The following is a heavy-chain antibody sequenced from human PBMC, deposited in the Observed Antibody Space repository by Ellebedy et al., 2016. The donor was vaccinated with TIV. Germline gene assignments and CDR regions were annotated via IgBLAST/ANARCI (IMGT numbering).Heavy chain of an antibody. CDR2: ISGSGGST. J-gene: IGHJ4*02. CDR1: GFTFSSYA. D-gene: IGHD1-26*01. Sequence: GESLKISXAASGFTFSSYAMSWVRQAPGKGLEWVSAISGSGGSTYYADSVKGRFTISRDNSKNTLYLQMNSLRAEDTAVYYCARGGGARSFDYWGQGTLVTVSS. V-gene: IGHV3-23*01. CDR3: ARGGGARSFDY.